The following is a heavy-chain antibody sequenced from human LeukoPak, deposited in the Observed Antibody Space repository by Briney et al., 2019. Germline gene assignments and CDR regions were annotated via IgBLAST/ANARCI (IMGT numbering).Heavy chain of an antibody. D-gene: IGHD6-19*01. Sequence: SETLSLTCTVSGGSISSGGYYWSWIRQHPGKGLEWIGYIYYSGSTYYNPSLKSRVTISVDTSKNQFSLKLSSVTAADTAVYYCARGGWGYRDFDYWGQGTLVTVSS. V-gene: IGHV4-31*03. CDR2: IYYSGST. CDR3: ARGGWGYRDFDY. J-gene: IGHJ4*02. CDR1: GGSISSGGYY.